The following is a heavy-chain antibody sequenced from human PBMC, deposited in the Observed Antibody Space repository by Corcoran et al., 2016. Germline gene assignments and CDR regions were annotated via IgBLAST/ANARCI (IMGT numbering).Heavy chain of an antibody. V-gene: IGHV3-15*07. J-gene: IGHJ4*02. CDR1: GFTFSNAW. D-gene: IGHD6-13*01. CDR3: VTGWYLDY. CDR2: IKSKPDGGTI. Sequence: EVQLVESGGGLLKPGGSLRLSCAASGFTFSNAWMNWVRQAPGKGLEWVGRIKSKPDGGTIDYATPVKGRLTISRDDSKNTVYLQMNSLKTEDTAVYYCVTGWYLDYWGQGTLITVSS.